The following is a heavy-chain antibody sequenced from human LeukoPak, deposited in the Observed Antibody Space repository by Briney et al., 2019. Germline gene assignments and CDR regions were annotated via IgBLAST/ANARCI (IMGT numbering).Heavy chain of an antibody. CDR1: GYSISSGYY. CDR3: ARMSNYYYYYMDV. J-gene: IGHJ6*03. V-gene: IGHV4-38-2*02. Sequence: SETLSLTCTVSGYSISSGYYWGWIRQPPGKGLEWIGSIYHSGSTYYNPSLKSRVTISVDTSKNQFSLKLSSVTAADTAVYYCARMSNYYYYYMDVWGKGTTVTISS. CDR2: IYHSGST.